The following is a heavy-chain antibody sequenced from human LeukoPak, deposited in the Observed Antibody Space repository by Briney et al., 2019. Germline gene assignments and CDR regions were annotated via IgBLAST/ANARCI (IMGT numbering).Heavy chain of an antibody. J-gene: IGHJ4*02. D-gene: IGHD3-10*01. CDR1: GITFSSYW. CDR3: VRDNAYGSRSPGVC. CDR2: IKKDGSEK. V-gene: IGHV3-7*03. Sequence: GGSLRLSCATSGITFSSYWVSWVRQAPGKGLEWVASIKKDGSEKYYVDSVKGRFTISRDNAKELLFLQMNSLRAEDTAVYFCVRDNAYGSRSPGVCWGQGALVTVYS.